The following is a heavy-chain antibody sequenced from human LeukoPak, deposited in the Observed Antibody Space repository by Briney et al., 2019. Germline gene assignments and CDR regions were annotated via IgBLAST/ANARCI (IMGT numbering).Heavy chain of an antibody. CDR2: INHSGST. Sequence: SETLSLTCAVYGGSFSGYYWSWIRQPPEKGLEWIREINHSGSTNYNPSLKSRVTISVDTSKNQFSLKLSSVTAADTAVYYCARGVLSYGSGSYRDDYWGQGTLVTVSS. J-gene: IGHJ4*02. CDR3: ARGVLSYGSGSYRDDY. CDR1: GGSFSGYY. D-gene: IGHD3-10*01. V-gene: IGHV4-34*01.